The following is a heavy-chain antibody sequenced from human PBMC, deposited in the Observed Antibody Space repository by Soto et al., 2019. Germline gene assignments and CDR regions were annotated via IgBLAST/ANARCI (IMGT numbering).Heavy chain of an antibody. CDR2: ISGSSGST. V-gene: IGHV3-23*01. J-gene: IGHJ4*02. CDR3: AKARYGDGRGFDY. Sequence: VGSLRLSCAAFGFTFSSYAMNWVRQAPGKGLEWVSVISGSSGSTYYADSVKGRFTISRDNSKNTLYLQMNSLRFEDTAVYYCAKARYGDGRGFDYWGQGTPVTVSS. D-gene: IGHD5-18*01. CDR1: GFTFSSYA.